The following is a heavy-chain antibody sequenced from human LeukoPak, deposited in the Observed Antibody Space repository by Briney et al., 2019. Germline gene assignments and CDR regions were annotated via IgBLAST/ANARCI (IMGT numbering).Heavy chain of an antibody. CDR3: ARSRVGTTVSAFDI. Sequence: AETLSLTCTVSGGSISSYYWSWIRQPPRKGLEWIGYIHASGSTHYNPSLKSRFTISVDTSKNQSSLKLSSVTAADTAVYYCARSRVGTTVSAFDIWAPG. J-gene: IGHJ3*02. CDR2: IHASGST. CDR1: GGSISSYY. V-gene: IGHV4-4*08. D-gene: IGHD1-26*01.